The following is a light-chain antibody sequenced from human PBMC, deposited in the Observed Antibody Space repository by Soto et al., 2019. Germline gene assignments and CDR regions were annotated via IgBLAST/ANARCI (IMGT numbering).Light chain of an antibody. Sequence: QSVLTQPPSASGTPGQRVTISCSRSSSNIGSNSVNWYQQLPGTAPKLLMYSSNQRPSGVPDRFSGSKSGTSASLAIRGLQSEDEADYYCAAWDDSLNGVVFGGGTKLTVL. CDR1: SSNIGSNS. CDR2: SSN. CDR3: AAWDDSLNGVV. V-gene: IGLV1-44*01. J-gene: IGLJ2*01.